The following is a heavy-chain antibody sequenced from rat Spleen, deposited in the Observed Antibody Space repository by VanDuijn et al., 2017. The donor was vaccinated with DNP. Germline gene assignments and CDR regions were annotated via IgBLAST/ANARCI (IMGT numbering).Heavy chain of an antibody. CDR2: INTSGGST. CDR3: ATSSYYGYNRYAMDA. J-gene: IGHJ4*01. Sequence: EVQLVESGGGLVQPGRSLKLSCAASGFTFSNNDMAWVRQAPTKGLEWVASINTSGGSTYYRDSVRGRFTISRDYARSTLYLQMDSLRSEDTATYYCATSSYYGYNRYAMDAWGQGTSVTVSS. D-gene: IGHD1-9*01. V-gene: IGHV5-27*01. CDR1: GFTFSNND.